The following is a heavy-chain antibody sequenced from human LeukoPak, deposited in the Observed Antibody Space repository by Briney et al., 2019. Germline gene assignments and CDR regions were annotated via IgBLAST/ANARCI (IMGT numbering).Heavy chain of an antibody. V-gene: IGHV3-23*01. Sequence: GGSLRLSCAASGFTFSSYFMSWVRQAPGKGLEWVSTIDVSGGSTYYANSVKGRFTISRDNSKNTLYLQMNSLRADDTAVYYCAKDQTPYYWGQGTLVTVSS. CDR1: GFTFSSYF. CDR3: AKDQTPYY. D-gene: IGHD4-23*01. CDR2: IDVSGGST. J-gene: IGHJ4*02.